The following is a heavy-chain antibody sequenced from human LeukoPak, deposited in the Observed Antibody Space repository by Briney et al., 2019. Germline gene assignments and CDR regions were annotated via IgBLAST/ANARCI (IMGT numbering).Heavy chain of an antibody. CDR1: GGSISSYY. Sequence: SETLSLTCTVSGGSISSYYWSWIGQPPGQGLEWIGYIYYSGSTNYNPSLTSRVTISVDTSKNQFSLKLSSVTAADTAVYYCARDRSLGEQLEFDYWGQGTLVTVSS. V-gene: IGHV4-59*01. CDR2: IYYSGST. J-gene: IGHJ4*02. CDR3: ARDRSLGEQLEFDY. D-gene: IGHD6-13*01.